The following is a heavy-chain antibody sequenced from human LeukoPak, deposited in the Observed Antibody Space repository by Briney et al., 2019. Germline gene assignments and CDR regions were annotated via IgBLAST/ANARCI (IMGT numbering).Heavy chain of an antibody. CDR2: VYYGRTT. J-gene: IGHJ4*02. Sequence: SETLSLTCTVSAVSISSSSHHWGWIRQSPGKGLEWIGSVYYGRTTYYNPSLNSRVTIFVVTSKNQLSLQLNSVTAADTAVYYCVRHDGRSGGTMGALDSWGQGSLVTVSS. CDR1: AVSISSSSHH. V-gene: IGHV4-39*01. CDR3: VRHDGRSGGTMGALDS. D-gene: IGHD4-23*01.